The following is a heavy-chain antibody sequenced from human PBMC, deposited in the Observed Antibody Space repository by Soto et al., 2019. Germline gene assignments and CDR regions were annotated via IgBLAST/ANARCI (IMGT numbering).Heavy chain of an antibody. Sequence: ASVKVSCTASGYTFTGYYMHWVRQAPGQGLEWMGWINPNSGGTNYAQKFQGWVTMTRDTSISTAYMELSRLRSDDTAVYYCARLVPAAGTNWFDPWGQGTLVTVSS. D-gene: IGHD2-2*01. CDR1: GYTFTGYY. V-gene: IGHV1-2*04. J-gene: IGHJ5*02. CDR2: INPNSGGT. CDR3: ARLVPAAGTNWFDP.